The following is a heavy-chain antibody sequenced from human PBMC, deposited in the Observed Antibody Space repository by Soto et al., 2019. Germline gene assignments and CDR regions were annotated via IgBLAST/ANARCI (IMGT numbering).Heavy chain of an antibody. CDR2: TYYKSKWYN. J-gene: IGHJ5*02. D-gene: IGHD2-2*01. V-gene: IGHV6-1*01. CDR1: GDSVSSNTAA. Sequence: SQTLSLTCDISGDSVSSNTAAWSWIRQSPWRGLEWLGRTYYKSKWYNDYAVSVKSRITINPDTSKNQLSLQLNPVTPEDTAVYYCVRERKYQMLSWYWFDPWGQGTVVTVSS. CDR3: VRERKYQMLSWYWFDP.